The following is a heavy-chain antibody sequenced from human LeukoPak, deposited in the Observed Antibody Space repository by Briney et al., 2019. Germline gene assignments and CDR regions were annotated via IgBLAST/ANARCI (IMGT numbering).Heavy chain of an antibody. D-gene: IGHD3-22*01. Sequence: PSETLSLTCAVYGGSFSGYYWTWIRQSPEKGLEWIGEINHSGSTNYNPSLESRVTISVDTSKNQFSLKLTSVTAADTAVYYCARATGSGYYYDYWGQGTLVTVSS. CDR3: ARATGSGYYYDY. CDR1: GGSFSGYY. J-gene: IGHJ4*02. CDR2: INHSGST. V-gene: IGHV4-34*01.